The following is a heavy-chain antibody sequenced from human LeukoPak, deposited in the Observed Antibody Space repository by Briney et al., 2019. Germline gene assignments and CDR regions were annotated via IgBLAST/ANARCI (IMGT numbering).Heavy chain of an antibody. V-gene: IGHV4-34*01. CDR1: GGSFSGYY. Sequence: NSSETLSLTCAVYGGSFSGYYWSWIRQPPGKGLEGIGEINHSGSTNYNPSLKSRVTISVDTSKNQFSLKLSSVTAADTAVYYCAYDSSGYYWGQGTLVTVSS. J-gene: IGHJ4*02. CDR2: INHSGST. CDR3: AYDSSGYY. D-gene: IGHD3-22*01.